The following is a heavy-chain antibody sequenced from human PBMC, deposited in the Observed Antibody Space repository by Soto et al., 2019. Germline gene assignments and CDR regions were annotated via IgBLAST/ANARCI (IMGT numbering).Heavy chain of an antibody. D-gene: IGHD3-10*01. CDR2: IRDDLST. CDR1: SGSIISHN. V-gene: IGHV4-59*08. CDR3: MRQGFGVQHGLVDV. J-gene: IGHJ6*02. Sequence: SETLSLTCSDSSGSIISHNCCWIRLPPVKVLEWIGYIRDDLSTSYNPSLSSRVTVSLDTSKKDFSLNLTSVTAAYTAVDYCMRQGFGVQHGLVDVWGQGTTVTVSS.